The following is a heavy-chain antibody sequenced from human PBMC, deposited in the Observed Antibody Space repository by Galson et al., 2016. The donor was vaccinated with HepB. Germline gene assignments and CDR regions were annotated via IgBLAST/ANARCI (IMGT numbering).Heavy chain of an antibody. J-gene: IGHJ6*02. V-gene: IGHV3-64D*06. CDR3: VKSNLAAPRGFYGMDV. CDR2: ITTNGDDT. Sequence: SLRLSCAASGFSFSSYPMHWVRQAPGKGLEYVSGITTNGDDTKYADSVKGRFTIFRDNSKNTLYLQMRSLRAEDTAVYYCVKSNLAAPRGFYGMDVWGQGTTVTVSS. D-gene: IGHD6-13*01. CDR1: GFSFSSYP.